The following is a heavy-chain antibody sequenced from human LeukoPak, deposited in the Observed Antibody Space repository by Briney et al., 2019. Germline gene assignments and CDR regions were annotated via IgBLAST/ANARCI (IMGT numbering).Heavy chain of an antibody. CDR1: GFPFSAYW. V-gene: IGHV3-7*03. CDR2: QKQDGSEN. Sequence: GGSLRPPCAASGFPFSAYWKNWVRQTPGKGLEWVANQKQDGSENYYVDSVKGRFTISRDNAKNSLYLQMNSLRVEDTAMYYCVTDGAAAPLGPVWYFDLWGRGTLVTVSS. D-gene: IGHD6-13*01. CDR3: VTDGAAAPLGPVWYFDL. J-gene: IGHJ2*01.